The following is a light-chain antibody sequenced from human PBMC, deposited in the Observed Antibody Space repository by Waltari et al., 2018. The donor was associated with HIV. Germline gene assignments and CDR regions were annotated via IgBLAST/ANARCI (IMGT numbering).Light chain of an antibody. CDR2: DVS. CDR3: CSYAGSSTVV. J-gene: IGLJ2*01. Sequence: QSALTQPASVSGSPGQSLTISCTGTSSDVGGYNYVSWYQQPPGKAPKLMIYDVSKRPSGVSNRFSGSKSGNTASLTISGLQAEDEADYYCCSYAGSSTVVFGGGTKLTVL. CDR1: SSDVGGYNY. V-gene: IGLV2-23*02.